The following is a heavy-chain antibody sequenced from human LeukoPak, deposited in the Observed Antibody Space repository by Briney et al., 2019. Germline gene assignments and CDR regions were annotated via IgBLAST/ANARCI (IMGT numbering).Heavy chain of an antibody. Sequence: SETLSLTCTVSGGAISSYYWSWIRHPPGQGLDWIGRIYTSGSTNYNPSLKSRVTMSVDTSKNQFSLKLSSVAAADTAVYYCARGYSYGYMAYFDYWGQGTLVTVSS. CDR1: GGAISSYY. J-gene: IGHJ4*02. V-gene: IGHV4-4*07. CDR2: IYTSGST. D-gene: IGHD5-18*01. CDR3: ARGYSYGYMAYFDY.